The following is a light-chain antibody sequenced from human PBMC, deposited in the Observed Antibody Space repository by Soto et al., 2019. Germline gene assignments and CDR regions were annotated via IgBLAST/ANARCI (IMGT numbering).Light chain of an antibody. Sequence: DIQLTQSPSLLSASVGDRVTITCRASQGISNYLAWYQQKPGKAPKLMIYAASTLQSGVPSRFSGSGSGTEFTLTISSLQPEDFATYYCQQLNSYPPWTFGQGTKLEIK. CDR1: QGISNY. CDR3: QQLNSYPPWT. CDR2: AAS. J-gene: IGKJ2*02. V-gene: IGKV1-9*01.